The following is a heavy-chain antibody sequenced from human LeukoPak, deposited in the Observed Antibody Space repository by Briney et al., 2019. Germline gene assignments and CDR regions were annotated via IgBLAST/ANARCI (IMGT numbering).Heavy chain of an antibody. V-gene: IGHV4-59*01. Sequence: SETLSLTCTVSGGSISSYYWSWIRQPPGKGLEWIGYIYYSGSTNYKPSLKSRVTISVDTSKNQFSLKLSSVTAADTAVYYCARVVDSSGYYSPYYYMDVWGKGTTVTVSS. CDR1: GGSISSYY. D-gene: IGHD3-22*01. J-gene: IGHJ6*03. CDR3: ARVVDSSGYYSPYYYMDV. CDR2: IYYSGST.